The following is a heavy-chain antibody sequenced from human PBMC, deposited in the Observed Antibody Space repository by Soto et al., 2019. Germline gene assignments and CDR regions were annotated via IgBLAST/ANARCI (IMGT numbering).Heavy chain of an antibody. Sequence: SETLSLTCAFSGGSISSGGYSWSWIRQPPGKGLEWIGYIYHSGSTYYNPSLKSRVTISEDRSKNQFSLKLSSVTAADTAVYYCARVPGPWGQGTLVTVSS. CDR1: GGSISSGGYS. CDR2: IYHSGST. J-gene: IGHJ5*02. CDR3: ARVPGP. V-gene: IGHV4-30-2*01.